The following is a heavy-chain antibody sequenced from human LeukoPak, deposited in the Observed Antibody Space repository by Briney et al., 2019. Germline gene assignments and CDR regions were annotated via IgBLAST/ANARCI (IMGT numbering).Heavy chain of an antibody. V-gene: IGHV1-69*13. CDR1: GGTFSSHA. CDR2: IIPIFGTA. D-gene: IGHD4-11*01. J-gene: IGHJ5*02. CDR3: ARSYSNYFNWFDP. Sequence: SVKVSCKASGGTFSSHAISWVQQAPGQGLEWMGGIIPIFGTANYAQKFQGRVTITADESTSTAYMELSSLRSEDTAVYYCARSYSNYFNWFDPWGQGTLVTVSS.